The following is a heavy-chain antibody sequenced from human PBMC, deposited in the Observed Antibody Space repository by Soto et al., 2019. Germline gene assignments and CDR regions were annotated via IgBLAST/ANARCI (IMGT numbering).Heavy chain of an antibody. CDR3: ARVARGTATTVVDAFDI. J-gene: IGHJ3*02. V-gene: IGHV4-34*01. CDR2: MSHSGGT. CDR1: GGFVSSGNYY. Sequence: QEQLQQWGAGLLKPSETLSLTCAVYGGFVSSGNYYWSWIRQPPGKGLEWIGEMSHSGGTHFKPSLKSRVTISVDPSKNQFSLKMSSVTASDTALYYCARVARGTATTVVDAFDIWGPGTMVTVSS. D-gene: IGHD1-1*01.